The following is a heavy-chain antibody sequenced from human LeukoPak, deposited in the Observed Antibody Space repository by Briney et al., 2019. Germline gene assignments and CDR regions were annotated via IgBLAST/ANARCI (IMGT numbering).Heavy chain of an antibody. CDR1: GFTFSSYA. V-gene: IGHV3-30-3*01. Sequence: PGGSLRLSCAASGFTFSSYAMHWVRQAPGKGLEWLAVISYDGSNKYYADSVKGRFTISRDNSKNTLYLQMNSLGAEDTAVYYCARDSLYCSSTSCPTYYYYGMDVWGQGTTVTVSS. CDR2: ISYDGSNK. D-gene: IGHD2-2*01. CDR3: ARDSLYCSSTSCPTYYYYGMDV. J-gene: IGHJ6*02.